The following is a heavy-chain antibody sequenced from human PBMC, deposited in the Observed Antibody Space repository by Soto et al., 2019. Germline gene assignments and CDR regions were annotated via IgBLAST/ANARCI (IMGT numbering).Heavy chain of an antibody. CDR2: ISLSGTTI. J-gene: IGHJ4*02. CDR1: GFTFSDYE. Sequence: EVHLVESGGGLVQPGGSLRLSCAASGFTFSDYEMNWVRQAPGKGLEWVSYISLSGTTIHYADSVKGRFTISRDNAKNSVYLQMNSLRVEDTAVYFCARGSSTVRGVTITVTNFDYWGQGTLVTVSS. D-gene: IGHD3-10*01. V-gene: IGHV3-48*03. CDR3: ARGSSTVRGVTITVTNFDY.